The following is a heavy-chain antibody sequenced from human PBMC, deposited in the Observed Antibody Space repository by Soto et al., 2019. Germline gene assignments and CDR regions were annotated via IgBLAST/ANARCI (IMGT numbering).Heavy chain of an antibody. CDR2: IYYSGST. J-gene: IGHJ4*02. D-gene: IGHD5-12*01. Sequence: QVQLQESGPGLVKPSQTLSVTCTVSGGSISSGGYYWSWIRQHPGKGLEWIGYIYYSGSTYYNPSLESRVTISLDTSKKQFSLNLSSVTAADTAVYYCAGARRDGYNYFDSWGQGTLVTVSP. CDR1: GGSISSGGYY. CDR3: AGARRDGYNYFDS. V-gene: IGHV4-31*03.